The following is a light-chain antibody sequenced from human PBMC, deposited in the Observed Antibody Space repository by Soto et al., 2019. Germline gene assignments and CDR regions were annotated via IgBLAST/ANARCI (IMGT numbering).Light chain of an antibody. CDR2: DVT. CDR1: SSDVGGYDF. Sequence: QSALAQPRSVSGSPGQSVTLSCTGTSSDVGGYDFVSWYQQNPGKAPKLIIFDVTERTSGVPDRFSGSKSGNSASLTISGLQAADEADYYCSSYAGSYSLGVFGGGTKLTVL. CDR3: SSYAGSYSLGV. V-gene: IGLV2-11*01. J-gene: IGLJ3*02.